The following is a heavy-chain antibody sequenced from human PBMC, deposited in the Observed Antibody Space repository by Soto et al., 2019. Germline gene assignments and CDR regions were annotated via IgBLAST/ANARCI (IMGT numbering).Heavy chain of an antibody. Sequence: ASVKVSCKASGYTSTGYYMHWVRQAPGQGLEWMGWINPNSGGTNYAQKFQGRVTMTRDTSISTAYMELSRLRSDDTAVYYCARDLGRQQLVDCWGQGTLVTVSS. CDR3: ARDLGRQQLVDC. CDR2: INPNSGGT. CDR1: GYTSTGYY. D-gene: IGHD6-13*01. V-gene: IGHV1-2*02. J-gene: IGHJ4*02.